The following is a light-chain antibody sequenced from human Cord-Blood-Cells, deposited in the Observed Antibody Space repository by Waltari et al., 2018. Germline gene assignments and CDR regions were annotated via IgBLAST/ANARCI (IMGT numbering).Light chain of an antibody. J-gene: IGLJ3*02. CDR3: AAWDDSLSGWV. V-gene: IGLV1-47*01. CDR2: RNN. Sequence: QSVLTQPPSASGTPGQRVTISCSGSSSNIGSNYVYWYQQLPGTAPKLLIYRNNRRPSGVPARFSGSTSGTSASLAISGLRSEDEADYYCAAWDDSLSGWVFGGGSKLTVL. CDR1: SSNIGSNY.